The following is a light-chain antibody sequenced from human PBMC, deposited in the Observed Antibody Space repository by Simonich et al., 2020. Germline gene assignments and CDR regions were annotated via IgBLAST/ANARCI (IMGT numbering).Light chain of an antibody. J-gene: IGKJ2*01. CDR2: WAS. CDR3: QQYYSTPYT. Sequence: DIVMTQSPDSLAVSLGERATINCQSSQRVLYISNNKNYLAWYQQKQGQPPKLLIYWASTRESGVPDRFSGSGSGTDFTLTISSLQAEDVAVYYCQQYYSTPYTFGQGTKLEIK. CDR1: QRVLYISNNKNY. V-gene: IGKV4-1*01.